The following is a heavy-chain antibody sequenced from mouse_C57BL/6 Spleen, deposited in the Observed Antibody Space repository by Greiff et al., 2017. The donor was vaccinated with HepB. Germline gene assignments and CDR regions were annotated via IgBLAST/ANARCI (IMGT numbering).Heavy chain of an antibody. CDR1: GYSFTGYY. V-gene: IGHV1-31*01. CDR2: IYPYNGDT. J-gene: IGHJ4*01. Sequence: VQLKQSGPELVKPGASVKISCKASGYSFTGYYMHWVKQSHGNILDWIGYIYPYNGDTSYNQKFKCKATLTVDKSSSTAYMELRSLTSDDSAVYYCARGNYDDDNSMDYWGQGTSVTVSS. D-gene: IGHD2-4*01. CDR3: ARGNYDDDNSMDY.